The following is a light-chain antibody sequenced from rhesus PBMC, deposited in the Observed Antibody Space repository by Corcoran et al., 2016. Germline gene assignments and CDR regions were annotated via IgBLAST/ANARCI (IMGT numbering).Light chain of an antibody. CDR1: QDISSW. CDR2: YAS. CDR3: QQYDDLPWT. J-gene: IGKJ1*01. Sequence: DIHMTQSPSSLSASLGDKVTITCHASQDISSWLAWYQQKPGKAPKPLIYYASSLKSGVPSRFSGSGSGTEYTLTISSLQPEEFATYYCQQYDDLPWTCGQGTKVEIK. V-gene: IGKV1-19*01.